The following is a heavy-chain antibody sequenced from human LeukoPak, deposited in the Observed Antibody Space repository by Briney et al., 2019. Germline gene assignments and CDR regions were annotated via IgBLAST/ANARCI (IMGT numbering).Heavy chain of an antibody. V-gene: IGHV1-69*06. CDR1: VGTFTNYA. CDR3: ARRDSYGSNFDY. Sequence: ASVRVSFTASVGTFTNYAISWVRQAPGQGLEWVGRIIPIFGTANYAQKFQGRVTITADKSTSTAYMELSSLRSEDTAVYYCARRDSYGSNFDYWGQGTLVTVSS. D-gene: IGHD5-18*01. J-gene: IGHJ4*02. CDR2: IIPIFGTA.